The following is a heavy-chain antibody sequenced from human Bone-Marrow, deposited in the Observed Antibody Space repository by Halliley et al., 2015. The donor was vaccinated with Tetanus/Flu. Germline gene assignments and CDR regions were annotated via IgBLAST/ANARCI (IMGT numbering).Heavy chain of an antibody. V-gene: IGHV1-69*12. CDR1: GGSLSTHT. D-gene: IGHD4-17*01. Sequence: QVQLVQSGAEVKKPGSSVKVSCRSSGGSLSTHTISWVRQAPGQGLEWMGAIIPYFDTSNSADKFQGRVTITADESTSTVYMELRSIRPEDTAVYFGARDYGSDGEGKAGAFDMWGQGTMVPVSS. J-gene: IGHJ3*02. CDR3: ARDYGSDGEGKAGAFDM. CDR2: IIPYFDTS.